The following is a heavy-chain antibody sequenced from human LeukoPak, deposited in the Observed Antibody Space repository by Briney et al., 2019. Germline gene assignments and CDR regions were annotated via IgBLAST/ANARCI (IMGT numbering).Heavy chain of an antibody. CDR1: GDSISSGGYC. Sequence: SETLSLTCGVSGDSISSGGYCWSWIRQPPGKGLEWIGYIYYSGNTYYNPSLKSRVTISEDTSKNQFSLKLYSVTAADTAVYYCATRKLGNDYWGQGTLVTVSS. CDR2: IYYSGNT. J-gene: IGHJ4*02. V-gene: IGHV4-30-4*07. D-gene: IGHD7-27*01. CDR3: ATRKLGNDY.